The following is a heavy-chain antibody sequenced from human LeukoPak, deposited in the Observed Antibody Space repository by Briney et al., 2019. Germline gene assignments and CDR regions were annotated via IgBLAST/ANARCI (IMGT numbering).Heavy chain of an antibody. J-gene: IGHJ4*02. CDR1: RGSTSSDY. Sequence: SETLSLTCALSRGSTSSDYWSWIRQPPGTGLEWVGYIYNSGSTNSNPSLKSRVTISVDTSKNQFSLKLSSVTAADTAVYYCARTYYYGSGSYLRDYWGQGTLVTVSS. CDR2: IYNSGST. D-gene: IGHD3-10*01. CDR3: ARTYYYGSGSYLRDY. V-gene: IGHV4-59*01.